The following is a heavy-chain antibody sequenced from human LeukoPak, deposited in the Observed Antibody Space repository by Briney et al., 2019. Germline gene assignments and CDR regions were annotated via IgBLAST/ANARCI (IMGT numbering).Heavy chain of an antibody. CDR1: GYTFIGYY. CDR2: INPKSGGA. V-gene: IGHV1-2*02. J-gene: IGHJ6*02. D-gene: IGHD3-22*01. Sequence: GASVKVSCKASGYTFIGYYMQWVRQAPGQGLEWMGWINPKSGGANYAPKFQGRVTLTRDTSIRTVYMEVSRLTSDDAAVYYCARGAGTGWGYYYAMDVWGQGTTVTVSS. CDR3: ARGAGTGWGYYYAMDV.